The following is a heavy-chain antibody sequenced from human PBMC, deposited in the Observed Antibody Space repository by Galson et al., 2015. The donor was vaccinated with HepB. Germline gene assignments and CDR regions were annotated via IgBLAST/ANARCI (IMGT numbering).Heavy chain of an antibody. D-gene: IGHD3-22*01. CDR3: AKDGPPDYYDSSGYYVLFQH. Sequence: SLRLSCAASGFTFSSYWMSWVRQAPGKGLEWVANIKQDGSEKYYADSVKGRFTISRDNSKNTLYLQMNSLRAEDTAVYYCAKDGPPDYYDSSGYYVLFQHWGQGTLVTVSS. CDR1: GFTFSSYW. CDR2: IKQDGSEK. V-gene: IGHV3-7*03. J-gene: IGHJ1*01.